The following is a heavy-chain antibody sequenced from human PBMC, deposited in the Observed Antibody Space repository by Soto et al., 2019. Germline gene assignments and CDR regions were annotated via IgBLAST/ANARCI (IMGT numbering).Heavy chain of an antibody. CDR1: GYTFTSYG. Sequence: ASVKVSCKASGYTFTSYGISWVRQAPGQGLEWMGWISAYNGNTNYAQKLQGRVTMTTDTSTSTAYMELRSLRSDDTAVYYCARIGRFWSGYYDIGDYWGQGTLVTVSS. D-gene: IGHD3-3*01. J-gene: IGHJ4*02. CDR2: ISAYNGNT. CDR3: ARIGRFWSGYYDIGDY. V-gene: IGHV1-18*01.